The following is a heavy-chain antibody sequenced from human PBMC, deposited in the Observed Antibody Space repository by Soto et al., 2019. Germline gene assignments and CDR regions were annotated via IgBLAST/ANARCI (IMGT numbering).Heavy chain of an antibody. V-gene: IGHV4-30-4*01. CDR1: GGSISSGDYY. D-gene: IGHD4-17*01. CDR2: IYYSGST. J-gene: IGHJ4*02. CDR3: AAGGVTTYGYFDY. Sequence: SETLSLTCTVSGGSISSGDYYWSWIRQPPGKGLEWIGYIYYSGSTYYNPSLKSRVTISVDTSKNQFSLKLSSVTAADTAVYYCAAGGVTTYGYFDYWGQGTLVTVSS.